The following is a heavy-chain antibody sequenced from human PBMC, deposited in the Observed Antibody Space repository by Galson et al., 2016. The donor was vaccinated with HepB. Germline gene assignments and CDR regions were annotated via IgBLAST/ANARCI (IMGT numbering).Heavy chain of an antibody. Sequence: SLRLSCAASGFTFSSFWMNWVRQAPGKGLEWVANIKPDGSEKNYVDSVKGRFTISRDNAKNLVYLQMNSLRAEDTAMYYCASAPAATESDYWGQGTLVTVSP. CDR1: GFTFSSFW. CDR3: ASAPAATESDY. D-gene: IGHD6-25*01. J-gene: IGHJ4*02. CDR2: IKPDGSEK. V-gene: IGHV3-7*01.